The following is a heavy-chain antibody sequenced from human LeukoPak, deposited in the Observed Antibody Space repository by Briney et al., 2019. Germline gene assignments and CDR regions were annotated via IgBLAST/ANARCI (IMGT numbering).Heavy chain of an antibody. CDR3: AREGIRYFDWLSEYFQH. CDR2: IYYSGST. J-gene: IGHJ1*01. V-gene: IGHV4-39*07. Sequence: SETLSLTCTVSGGSISGSSYYWGWIRQPPGKGLEWIGRIYYSGSTYYNPSLKSRVTISVDTSKNQFSLKLSSVTAADTAVYYCAREGIRYFDWLSEYFQHWGQGTLVTVSS. CDR1: GGSISGSSYY. D-gene: IGHD3-9*01.